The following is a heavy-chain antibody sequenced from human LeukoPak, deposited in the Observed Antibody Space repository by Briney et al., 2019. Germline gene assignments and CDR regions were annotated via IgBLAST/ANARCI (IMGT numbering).Heavy chain of an antibody. CDR1: GGSFSGYY. CDR2: INHSGST. Sequence: SETLSLTCAVYGGSFSGYYWSWIRQPPGKGLEWIGEINHSGSTNYNPSLKSRVTISVDTSKNQFSLKLSSVTAADTAVYYCARDRSSSWSAIHWFDPWGQGTLVIVSS. CDR3: ARDRSSSWSAIHWFDP. D-gene: IGHD6-13*01. V-gene: IGHV4-34*01. J-gene: IGHJ5*02.